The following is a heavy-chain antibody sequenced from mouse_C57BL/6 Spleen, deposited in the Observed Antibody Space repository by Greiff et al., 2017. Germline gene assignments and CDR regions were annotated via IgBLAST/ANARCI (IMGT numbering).Heavy chain of an antibody. Sequence: EVQRVESGPVLVKPGASVKMSCKASGYTFTDYYMNWVKQSPGKSLEWIGVINPYNGGPSYNQKFKGKATLTVDKASSTAYMELNSLTSEDSAVYYCARSVITTVVAYYAMDYWGQGTSVTVSS. CDR3: ARSVITTVVAYYAMDY. V-gene: IGHV1-19*01. CDR2: INPYNGGP. D-gene: IGHD1-1*01. J-gene: IGHJ4*01. CDR1: GYTFTDYY.